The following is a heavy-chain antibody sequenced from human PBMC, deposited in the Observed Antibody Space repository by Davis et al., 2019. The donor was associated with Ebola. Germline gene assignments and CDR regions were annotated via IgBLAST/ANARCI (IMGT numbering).Heavy chain of an antibody. CDR1: GYSFTSYW. D-gene: IGHD1-26*01. CDR2: IYPGDSDT. CDR3: AKTSNVGYYYGMDV. J-gene: IGHJ6*02. Sequence: VESLKIPCKGPGYSFTSYWIGRVRQMPGKGLEWMGIIYPGDSDTRYSPSFQGQVTISADKSVSTAYLQWSSLKASDTAMYYCAKTSNVGYYYGMDVWGQGTTVTVSS. V-gene: IGHV5-51*01.